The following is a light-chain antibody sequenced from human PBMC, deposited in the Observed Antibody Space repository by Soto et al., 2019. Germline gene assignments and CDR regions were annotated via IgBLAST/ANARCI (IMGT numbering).Light chain of an antibody. CDR3: QQYNTYSRT. Sequence: DIQMTQSPSTLSASVGDRVTITCRASQSISNWLAWYQQRPGKAPKLLIDKASSLEGGVPSRFSGSGSGTEFTLTISSLQPDDFATYYCQQYNTYSRTFGQGTKVEIK. CDR1: QSISNW. CDR2: KAS. V-gene: IGKV1-5*03. J-gene: IGKJ1*01.